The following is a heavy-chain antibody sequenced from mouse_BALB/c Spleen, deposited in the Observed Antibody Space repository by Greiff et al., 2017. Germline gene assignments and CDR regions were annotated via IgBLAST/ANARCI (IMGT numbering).Heavy chain of an antibody. Sequence: EVQGVESGPELMKPGASVKISCKASGYSFTSYYMHWVKQSHGKSLEWIGYIDPFNGGTSYNQKFKGKATLTVDKSSSTAYMHLSSLTSEDSAVYYCARSPYYGSSYDAMDYWGQGTSVTVSS. CDR1: GYSFTSYY. J-gene: IGHJ4*01. CDR2: IDPFNGGT. V-gene: IGHV1S135*01. D-gene: IGHD1-1*01. CDR3: ARSPYYGSSYDAMDY.